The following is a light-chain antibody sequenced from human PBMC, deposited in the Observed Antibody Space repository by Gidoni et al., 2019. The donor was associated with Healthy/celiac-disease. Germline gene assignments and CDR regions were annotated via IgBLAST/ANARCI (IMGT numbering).Light chain of an antibody. CDR1: QSVLYSSNNKNY. V-gene: IGKV4-1*01. CDR3: QKYYSTPWT. Sequence: IVMTQSPDSLAVSLGERATINCKSSQSVLYSSNNKNYLAWYQQKPGQPPKLLIYWASTRESGVPDRFSGSGSGTDFTLTISILQAEDVAVYYCQKYYSTPWTFXHXTKVEIK. J-gene: IGKJ1*01. CDR2: WAS.